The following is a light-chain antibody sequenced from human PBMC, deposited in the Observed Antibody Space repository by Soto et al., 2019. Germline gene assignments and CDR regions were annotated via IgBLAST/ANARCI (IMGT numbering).Light chain of an antibody. J-gene: IGKJ2*01. V-gene: IGKV3-20*01. CDR2: GAS. Sequence: EIVLTQSPGTLSLSPGERATLSCRASQSVSSTYLAWYQQQPGQAPRLLIYGASSRATGIPDRFSGSGSGTDFTLTISRLEPEDFAVYYCQQYDSSPPYTFGQGTKLEIK. CDR3: QQYDSSPPYT. CDR1: QSVSSTY.